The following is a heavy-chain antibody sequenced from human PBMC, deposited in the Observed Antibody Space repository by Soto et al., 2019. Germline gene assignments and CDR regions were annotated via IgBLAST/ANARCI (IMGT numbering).Heavy chain of an antibody. D-gene: IGHD3-22*01. V-gene: IGHV4-61*03. Sequence: QVQLQESGPGLVKPSETLSLTCSVSGGSVSNARFYWTWIRQAPGTGLEYIGYIFYTGVTNYNPSLSGRVTISLDTSKNHFSLKLNSMTAADTAVYYCVRVLDSSWYADLWGRVTLGTDSS. J-gene: IGHJ2*01. CDR2: IFYTGVT. CDR3: VRVLDSSWYADL. CDR1: GGSVSNARFY.